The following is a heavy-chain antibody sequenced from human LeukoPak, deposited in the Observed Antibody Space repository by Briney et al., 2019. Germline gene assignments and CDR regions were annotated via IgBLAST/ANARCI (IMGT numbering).Heavy chain of an antibody. V-gene: IGHV3-48*04. CDR2: ITSTSSSI. J-gene: IGHJ4*02. CDR3: ARDRPQSGYDNDY. D-gene: IGHD5-12*01. Sequence: GGSLRLSCTASGFTFSSYSMNWVRQAPGNRLEWLSYITSTSSSIFYADYVKGRFTISRDNAKSSLYLQMNSLRVEDTAVYYCARDRPQSGYDNDYWGQGTLVTVSS. CDR1: GFTFSSYS.